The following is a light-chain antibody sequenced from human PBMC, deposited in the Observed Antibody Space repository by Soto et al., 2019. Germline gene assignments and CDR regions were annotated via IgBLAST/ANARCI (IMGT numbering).Light chain of an antibody. Sequence: VLTQPPSASGAPGQRVTISCSGSSSNIGSNTVNWYQQLPGTAPKLLIYTNNQRPSGVRDRFSGSRSGTSASLAISGLQSEDEADYYCAAWDDSLNGFVFGTGTKVTV. CDR3: AAWDDSLNGFV. V-gene: IGLV1-44*01. J-gene: IGLJ1*01. CDR2: TNN. CDR1: SSNIGSNT.